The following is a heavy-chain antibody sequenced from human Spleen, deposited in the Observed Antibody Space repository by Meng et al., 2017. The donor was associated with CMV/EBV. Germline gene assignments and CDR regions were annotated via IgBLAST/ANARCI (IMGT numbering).Heavy chain of an antibody. CDR2: TANKADGYLT. CDR3: TRGHSGIDIYAFDI. Sequence: GESLKISCTGSAFIFSDYYIDWVRQVPGKGLEWVGRTANKADGYLTEYATSVKGRFTFSRDDSKNSLFLQMNSLKSDDTAVYYCTRGHSGIDIYAFDIWGQGTMVTVSS. V-gene: IGHV3-72*01. CDR1: AFIFSDYY. D-gene: IGHD1-26*01. J-gene: IGHJ3*02.